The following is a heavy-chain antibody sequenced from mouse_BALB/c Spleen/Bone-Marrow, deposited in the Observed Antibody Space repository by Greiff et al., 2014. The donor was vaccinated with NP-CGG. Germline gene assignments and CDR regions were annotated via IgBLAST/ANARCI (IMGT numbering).Heavy chain of an antibody. J-gene: IGHJ2*01. CDR2: IDPANGNT. V-gene: IGHV14-3*02. D-gene: IGHD1-1*01. Sequence: VQLQQPGAELVKPGASVRLSCTASGFNIKDTYIHWVEQRPEQVLEWIGRIDPANGNTKYDPKFQGKATITADTSSNTAYLQLSSLTSEDTAVYYCASYYYGYYFDYWGQGTTLTVSS. CDR1: GFNIKDTY. CDR3: ASYYYGYYFDY.